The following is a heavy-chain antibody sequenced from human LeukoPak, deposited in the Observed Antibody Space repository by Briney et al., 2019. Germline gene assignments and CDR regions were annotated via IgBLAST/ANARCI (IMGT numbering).Heavy chain of an antibody. CDR2: MSSGSRYI. CDR3: TRDRPTGASRVFVVQ. J-gene: IGHJ4*02. CDR1: VFTFISYA. Sequence: GGSLRLSCAASVFTFISYAMTWVRQAPGKGLEWVSSMSSGSRYIYYADSVRGRFTISRDNAKNSLYLLMNSLRAEDTAVYYCTRDRPTGASRVFVVQWGQGTLVTVSS. D-gene: IGHD3-3*01. V-gene: IGHV3-21*01.